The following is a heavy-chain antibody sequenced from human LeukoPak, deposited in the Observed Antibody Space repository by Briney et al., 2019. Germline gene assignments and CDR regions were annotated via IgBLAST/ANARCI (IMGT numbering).Heavy chain of an antibody. CDR2: IKEDGSEK. V-gene: IGHV3-7*01. J-gene: IGHJ4*02. CDR1: GFTFSTYW. Sequence: GGSLRLSCAASGFTFSTYWMSWVRQAPGKGLEWVANIKEDGSEKYYGDSVKGRFTISRDNAKNSLYLQMNSLRAEGTAVYCARDSSGYQWGQGTLVTVSS. CDR3: ARDSSGYQ. D-gene: IGHD3-22*01.